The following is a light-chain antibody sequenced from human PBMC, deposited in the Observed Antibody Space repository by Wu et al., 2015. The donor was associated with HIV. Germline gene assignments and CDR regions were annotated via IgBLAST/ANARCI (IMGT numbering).Light chain of an antibody. CDR2: LAS. CDR1: RVVAKAF. CDR3: QQYGSSPR. V-gene: IGKV3-20*01. Sequence: RARVRVVAKAFLRPWYQTRNLRARLPRLLIXLASSRATGIPDRFSGSGSGTDFTLTISRLEPEDFAVYYCQQYGSSPRFGQGTKLEIK. J-gene: IGKJ2*03.